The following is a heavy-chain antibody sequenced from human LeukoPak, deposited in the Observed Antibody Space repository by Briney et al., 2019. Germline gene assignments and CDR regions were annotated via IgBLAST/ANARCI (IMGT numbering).Heavy chain of an antibody. Sequence: PGGSLRLSCAASGFTFSSFSMNWVRQAPGKGLEWVSYISDNSITIYYADSVKGRFTISRDSAKNSLYLQMNSLRAEDTAVYFCARERYDYVWGSYPQAFDIWCQGTMVTVSS. D-gene: IGHD3-16*02. J-gene: IGHJ3*02. CDR1: GFTFSSFS. CDR2: ISDNSITI. CDR3: ARERYDYVWGSYPQAFDI. V-gene: IGHV3-48*01.